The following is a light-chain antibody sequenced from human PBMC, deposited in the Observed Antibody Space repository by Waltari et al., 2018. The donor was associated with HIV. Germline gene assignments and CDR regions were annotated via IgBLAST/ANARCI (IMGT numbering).Light chain of an antibody. V-gene: IGKV1-33*01. Sequence: DIQMTQSPSSLSASVGDRVSITCQASQDISNYLNWHQQKPGKAPKLLIYDASNLETVFPSSFSGSGSFTYFTLTFSNLQPEDIATYYCQLYDNLPLTFGVGSKVEI. CDR3: QLYDNLPLT. CDR2: DAS. J-gene: IGKJ4*01. CDR1: QDISNY.